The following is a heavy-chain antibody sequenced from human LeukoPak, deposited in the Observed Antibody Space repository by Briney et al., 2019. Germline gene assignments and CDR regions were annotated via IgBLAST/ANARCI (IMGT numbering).Heavy chain of an antibody. CDR1: GFTFSSYW. CDR2: IKQDGSEK. Sequence: GGSLRLSCAASGFTFSSYWMSWIRQAPGKGLEWVANIKQDGSEKYYVDSVKGRFTISRDIAKNTLYLQMNSLRAEDTGVYYCAKDHYWSIDYWGRGTLVTVSS. J-gene: IGHJ4*02. CDR3: AKDHYWSIDY. V-gene: IGHV3-7*01. D-gene: IGHD3-3*01.